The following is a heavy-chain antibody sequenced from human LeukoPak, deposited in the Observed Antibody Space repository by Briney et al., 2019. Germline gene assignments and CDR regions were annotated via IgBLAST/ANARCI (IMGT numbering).Heavy chain of an antibody. D-gene: IGHD2-21*02. Sequence: GGSLRLSCVASGFIVSDNYMSWIRQAPGKEPQWVSIIYPDGRAFYADSVKGRFTISRDNYRNTLYLQMNSLRADDTALYYCARGRLPNGADNWGQGTLVTVSS. J-gene: IGHJ4*02. V-gene: IGHV3-53*01. CDR2: IYPDGRA. CDR3: ARGRLPNGADN. CDR1: GFIVSDNY.